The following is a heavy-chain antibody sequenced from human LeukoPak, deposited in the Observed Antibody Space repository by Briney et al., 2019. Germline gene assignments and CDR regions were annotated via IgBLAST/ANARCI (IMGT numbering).Heavy chain of an antibody. Sequence: PGGSLRLSCAASEFTFDNYAMSWVRQAPGKGLEWVSSIIISSNYIYYADSVKGRFTISRDNAKNSLYLQMNSLRAEDTAVYYCAREYSSSPNSFDSWGQGTLVTVSS. V-gene: IGHV3-21*01. D-gene: IGHD6-13*01. CDR3: AREYSSSPNSFDS. J-gene: IGHJ4*02. CDR1: EFTFDNYA. CDR2: IIISSNYI.